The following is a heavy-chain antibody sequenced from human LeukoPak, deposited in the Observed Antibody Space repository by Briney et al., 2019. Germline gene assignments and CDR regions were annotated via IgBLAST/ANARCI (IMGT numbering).Heavy chain of an antibody. J-gene: IGHJ5*01. V-gene: IGHV4-34*01. CDR2: INHNGKT. Sequence: PSETLSLTCAVYGGSFSGYYWSWIRQPPGKGLEWIGHINHNGKTNYNPSLKSRVTISVDTSKNQFSLTLTSVTAADTAVYFCARGWGGFDSWGQGTLVTVSS. CDR3: ARGWGGFDS. D-gene: IGHD3-16*01. CDR1: GGSFSGYY.